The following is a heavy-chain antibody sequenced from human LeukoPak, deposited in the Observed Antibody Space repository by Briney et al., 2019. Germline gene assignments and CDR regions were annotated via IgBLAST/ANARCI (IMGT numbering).Heavy chain of an antibody. CDR2: ISSSSSTI. D-gene: IGHD1/OR15-1a*01. Sequence: GGSLRLSCAASGFTFSSYSMNWVRQAPGKGLEWVSYISSSSSTIYYADSVKGRFTISRDNAKNSLYLQMNSLRAEDTAVYYCTRVNWNMTWYYYYYYGMDVWGQGTTVTVSS. CDR3: TRVNWNMTWYYYYYYGMDV. CDR1: GFTFSSYS. J-gene: IGHJ6*02. V-gene: IGHV3-48*01.